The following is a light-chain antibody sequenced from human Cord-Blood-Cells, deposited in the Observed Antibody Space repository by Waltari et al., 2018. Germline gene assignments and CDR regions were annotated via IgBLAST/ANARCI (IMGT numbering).Light chain of an antibody. CDR2: DAS. CDR1: QGISSA. V-gene: IGKV1D-13*01. Sequence: AIQLTQSPSSLSASVGDRVTITCRASQGISSALAWYQQKPGKAPKLLIYDASSLESGVPSRVSGSGSGTDFTLTISSLQPEDFATYYCQQFNNYPQVTFGGGTKVEIK. CDR3: QQFNNYPQVT. J-gene: IGKJ4*01.